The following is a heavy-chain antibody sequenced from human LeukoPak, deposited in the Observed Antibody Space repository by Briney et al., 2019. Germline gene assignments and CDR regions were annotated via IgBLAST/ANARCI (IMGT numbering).Heavy chain of an antibody. CDR3: ARDRRPPYGGNGGLDY. V-gene: IGHV3-7*01. CDR2: INEDGGGR. D-gene: IGHD4-23*01. J-gene: IGHJ4*02. Sequence: PGGSLRLSCAASGFTFSTYWMTWVRQAPGKGLEWVANINEDGGGRYYVDSVEGRFTISRDNAKNSVHLQMNSLRAEDTAVYYCARDRRPPYGGNGGLDYWGQGTLVTVSS. CDR1: GFTFSTYW.